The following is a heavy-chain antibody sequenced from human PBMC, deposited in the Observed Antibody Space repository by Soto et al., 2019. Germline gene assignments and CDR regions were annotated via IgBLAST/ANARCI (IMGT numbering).Heavy chain of an antibody. J-gene: IGHJ6*02. CDR1: GYSFTNYW. Sequence: PGESLKISCKASGYSFTNYWIGWVRQMPGKGLEWVGIIYPHDFDTRYSPSFQGQVTISVDKSINTAYLQLRSLKASDTATYSCARMRNPQYLWYYYTLDVWGQGTTVTVSS. CDR3: ARMRNPQYLWYYYTLDV. CDR2: IYPHDFDT. D-gene: IGHD2-21*01. V-gene: IGHV5-51*01.